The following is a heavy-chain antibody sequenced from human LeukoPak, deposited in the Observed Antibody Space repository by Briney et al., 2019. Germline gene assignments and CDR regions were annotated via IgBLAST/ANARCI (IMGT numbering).Heavy chain of an antibody. CDR1: GFTFSSYA. Sequence: GSRRLSCAASGFTFSSYAMHWVRQAPGKGLEWVAVISYDGSNKYYADSVKGRFTISRDNSKNSLYLQMNSLRAEDTAVYYCARDLGSGSYCFDYWGQGTLVTVSS. CDR2: ISYDGSNK. CDR3: ARDLGSGSYCFDY. D-gene: IGHD3-10*01. V-gene: IGHV3-30*04. J-gene: IGHJ4*02.